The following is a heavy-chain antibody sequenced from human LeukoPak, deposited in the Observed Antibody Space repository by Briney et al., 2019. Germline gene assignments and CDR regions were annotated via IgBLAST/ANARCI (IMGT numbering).Heavy chain of an antibody. CDR1: GYTFTSYG. CDR3: ARLTVVTLPDY. CDR2: ISAYNGNT. Sequence: ASVKVSCKASGYTFTSYGISWVRQAPGQGLEWMGWISAYNGNTNYAQKLQGRVTMTRDTSTSTAYMELRTLRSDDTAVYYCARLTVVTLPDYWGQGTLVTVSS. J-gene: IGHJ4*02. V-gene: IGHV1-18*01. D-gene: IGHD4-23*01.